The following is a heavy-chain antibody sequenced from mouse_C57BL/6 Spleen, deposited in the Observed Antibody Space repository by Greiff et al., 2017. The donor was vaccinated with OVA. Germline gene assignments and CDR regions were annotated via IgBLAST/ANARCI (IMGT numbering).Heavy chain of an antibody. D-gene: IGHD3-2*02. V-gene: IGHV1-69*01. J-gene: IGHJ2*01. CDR1: GYTFTSYW. CDR3: ARYSAGPYYFDY. CDR2: IDPSDSYT. Sequence: QVQLKQPGAELVMPGASVKLSCKASGYTFTSYWMHWVKQRPGQGLEWIGEIDPSDSYTNYNQKFKGKSTLTVDKSSSTAYMQLSSLTSEDSAFYCCARYSAGPYYFDYWGQGTTLTVSS.